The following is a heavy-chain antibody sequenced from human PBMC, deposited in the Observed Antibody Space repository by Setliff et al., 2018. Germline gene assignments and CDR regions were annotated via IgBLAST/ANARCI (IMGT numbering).Heavy chain of an antibody. D-gene: IGHD6-13*01. V-gene: IGHV4-39*01. CDR2: INYSGST. J-gene: IGHJ6*02. CDR3: ARAAGYSSSWYHYYYGMDV. Sequence: PSETLSLTCTVSGGSISSGGYYWSWIRQHPGKGLEWIGYINYSGSTYYNPSLKSRVTISVETSKNQFSLKLSSVTAADTAVYYCARAAGYSSSWYHYYYGMDVWGQGTTVTVS. CDR1: GGSISSGGYY.